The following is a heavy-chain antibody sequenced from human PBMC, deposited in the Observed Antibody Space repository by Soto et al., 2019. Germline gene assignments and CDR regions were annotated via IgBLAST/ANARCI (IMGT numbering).Heavy chain of an antibody. V-gene: IGHV2-5*02. D-gene: IGHD4-17*01. CDR2: IYWDDKE. CDR1: GFSLTTQGVH. J-gene: IGHJ4*02. CDR3: VYRDFGDYFFQF. Sequence: QITLKESGPTLVKPTQTLPLTCTFSGFSLTTQGVHVGWIRQPPGKALEWLALIYWDDKEVYSPSLKNRLTITKATSKSQVVLTLATVDPVDTATYYCVYRDFGDYFFQFWGQGILVNVSS.